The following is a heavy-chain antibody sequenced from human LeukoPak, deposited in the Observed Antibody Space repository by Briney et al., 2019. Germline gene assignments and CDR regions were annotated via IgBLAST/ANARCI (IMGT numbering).Heavy chain of an antibody. J-gene: IGHJ4*02. CDR1: GFTFSSYG. CDR2: ISYDGSNK. D-gene: IGHD6-19*01. V-gene: IGHV3-30*18. Sequence: PGGSLRLSCAASGFTFSSYGMHWVRQAPGKGLEWVAVISYDGSNKYYADSVKGRFTISRDNSKNTLYLQMNSLRAEDTAVYYCAKDLLPSRYGSGWNLGGYWGQGTLVTVSS. CDR3: AKDLLPSRYGSGWNLGGY.